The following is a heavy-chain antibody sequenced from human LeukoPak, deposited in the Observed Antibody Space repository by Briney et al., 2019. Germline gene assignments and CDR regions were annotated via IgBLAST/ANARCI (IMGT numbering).Heavy chain of an antibody. CDR1: GGTFSSYA. J-gene: IGHJ6*02. Sequence: VASVKVSCKASGGTFSSYAISWVRQAPGQGLEWMGGIIPIFGTANYAQKFQGRVTITADESTSTAYMELSSLRSEDTAVYYCARPWWSVRGYSGYDLYYYYYGMDVWGQGTMVTVSS. CDR3: ARPWWSVRGYSGYDLYYYYYGMDV. V-gene: IGHV1-69*13. CDR2: IIPIFGTA. D-gene: IGHD5-12*01.